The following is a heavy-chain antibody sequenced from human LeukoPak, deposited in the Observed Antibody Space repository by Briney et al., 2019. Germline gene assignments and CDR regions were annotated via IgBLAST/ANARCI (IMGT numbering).Heavy chain of an antibody. CDR3: ASSQRGSWSRAFDY. D-gene: IGHD6-13*01. V-gene: IGHV4-39*01. J-gene: IGHJ4*02. CDR1: GGSISSSSYS. CDR2: IYYSGST. Sequence: SETLSLTCTVSGGSISSSSYSWGWIRQPPGKGLEWIGSIYYSGSTYYNPSLKSRVTISVDTSKNQFSLKLSSVTAADTAVYYCASSQRGSWSRAFDYWGQGTLVTVSS.